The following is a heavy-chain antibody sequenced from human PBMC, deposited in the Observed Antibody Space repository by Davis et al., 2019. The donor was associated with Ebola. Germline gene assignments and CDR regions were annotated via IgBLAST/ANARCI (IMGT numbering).Heavy chain of an antibody. V-gene: IGHV3-30*18. Sequence: PGGSLRLSCAASGFTFSSYGMHWVRQAPGKGLEWVAVISYDGSNKYYADSVKGRFTISRDNSKNTLYLQMNSLRAEDTAVYYCAKDGSRWFGGYGMDVWGQGTTVTVSS. CDR3: AKDGSRWFGGYGMDV. J-gene: IGHJ6*02. CDR1: GFTFSSYG. CDR2: ISYDGSNK. D-gene: IGHD3-10*01.